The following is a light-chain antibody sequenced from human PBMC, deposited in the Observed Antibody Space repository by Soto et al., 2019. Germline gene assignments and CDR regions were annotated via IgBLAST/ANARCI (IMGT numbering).Light chain of an antibody. CDR3: QQTDHFPHT. CDR2: DSS. CDR1: QGISNW. V-gene: IGKV1-12*01. Sequence: DVQMTQSPSSVSASIGDTVTITCRASQGISNWLAWYQQKPGKAPNLLVYDSSNLLSGVPSRFSGSGSGTDFSLTISSLQPEDFATYYCQQTDHFPHTFGQGTKLEIK. J-gene: IGKJ2*01.